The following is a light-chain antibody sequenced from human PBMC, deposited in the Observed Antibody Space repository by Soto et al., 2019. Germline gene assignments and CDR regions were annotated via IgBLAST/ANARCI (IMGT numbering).Light chain of an antibody. CDR3: QNYDTSPT. CDR1: QSVSRNY. CDR2: GAS. J-gene: IGKJ1*01. Sequence: EIVLTQSPGTLSLSAGERATLSCRASQSVSRNYLAWYQHKPGQAPTALIYGASNRATGVPDRFSGSGSGTDFTLTISRLEPEDFAVYYCQNYDTSPTFGQGTKV. V-gene: IGKV3-20*01.